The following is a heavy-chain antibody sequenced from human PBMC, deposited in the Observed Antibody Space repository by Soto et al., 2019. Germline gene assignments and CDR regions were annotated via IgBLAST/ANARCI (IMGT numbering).Heavy chain of an antibody. CDR1: GYTFTSYG. J-gene: IGHJ4*02. D-gene: IGHD2-15*01. Sequence: ASLKVSCKTSGYTFTSYGISCVRQAPGQGLEWMGWISAYNGNTNYAQKLQGRVTMTTDTSTSTAYMELRSLRSDDTAVYYCATVELYSLDYWGQGTLVTAPQ. CDR2: ISAYNGNT. CDR3: ATVELYSLDY. V-gene: IGHV1-18*01.